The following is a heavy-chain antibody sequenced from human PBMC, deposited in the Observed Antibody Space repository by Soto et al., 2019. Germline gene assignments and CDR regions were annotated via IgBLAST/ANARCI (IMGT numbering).Heavy chain of an antibody. CDR1: GFTFRSYV. Sequence: QVQLVESGGGVVQPGTSLRLSCVGSGFTFRSYVIHWVRQAPGKGLEWVALTSYDGSNNFYGDSVKGRFTISRYNSRNTVELQMGSLTFEDTALYYCARWGTTGGLDVWGQGTLVYVSS. CDR3: ARWGTTGGLDV. D-gene: IGHD3-16*01. V-gene: IGHV3-33*05. J-gene: IGHJ4*02. CDR2: TSYDGSNN.